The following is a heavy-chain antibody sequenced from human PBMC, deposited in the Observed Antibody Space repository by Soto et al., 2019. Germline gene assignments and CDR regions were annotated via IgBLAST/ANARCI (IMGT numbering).Heavy chain of an antibody. CDR3: ATHYYDSSGSYYLDY. CDR2: IYPGDSDT. D-gene: IGHD3-22*01. V-gene: IGHV5-51*01. Sequence: LGESLKISCKGSGYSFTSYWIGWVRQMPGKGLEWMGIIYPGDSDTRYSPSFQGQVTISADKSISTAYLQWSSLKASDTAMYYCATHYYDSSGSYYLDYWGQGTLVTVSS. CDR1: GYSFTSYW. J-gene: IGHJ4*02.